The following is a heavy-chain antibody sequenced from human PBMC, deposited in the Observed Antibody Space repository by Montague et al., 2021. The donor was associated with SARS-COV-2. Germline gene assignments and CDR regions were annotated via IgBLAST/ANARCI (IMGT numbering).Heavy chain of an antibody. J-gene: IGHJ6*02. V-gene: IGHV4-39*01. CDR2: IYYSGST. CDR1: GGSISSSSYY. Sequence: SETLSLTCTVSGGSISSSSYYWGWIRQPPGKGLEWIGSIYYSGSTYYNPSLKSRVTISVDTSKNQFSLKLSSVTAADTAVYYCARLSKTGYPPLYYYYGMDLWGQGTTVTVSS. CDR3: ARLSKTGYPPLYYYYGMDL. D-gene: IGHD3-9*01.